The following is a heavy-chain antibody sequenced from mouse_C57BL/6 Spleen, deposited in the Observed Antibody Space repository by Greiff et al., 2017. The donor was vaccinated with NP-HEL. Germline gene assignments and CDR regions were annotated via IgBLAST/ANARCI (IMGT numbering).Heavy chain of an antibody. CDR1: GYTFTSYW. J-gene: IGHJ2*01. CDR3: ARWRNGSSPFGY. CDR2: IHPNSGST. Sequence: VQLQQPGAELVKPGASVKLSCKASGYTFTSYWMHWVKQRPGQGLEWIGMIHPNSGSTNYNEKFKSKATLTVDKSSSTAYMQLSSLTSEDSAVYYCARWRNGSSPFGYWGQGTTLTVSS. V-gene: IGHV1-64*01. D-gene: IGHD1-1*01.